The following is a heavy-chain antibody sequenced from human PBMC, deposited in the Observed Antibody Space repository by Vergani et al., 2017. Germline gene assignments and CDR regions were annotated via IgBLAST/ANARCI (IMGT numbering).Heavy chain of an antibody. J-gene: IGHJ4*02. D-gene: IGHD4-17*01. Sequence: EVQLVESGGGLVQPGGSLRLSCAASGFTFSSYSMNWVRQAPGKGLEWVSYISSSSSYIYYADSVKGRFTISRDNAKNSLYLQMNSLRAEDTAVYYCARETVTTGDFDYWGQGTLVTVSS. CDR2: ISSSSSYI. V-gene: IGHV3-21*05. CDR1: GFTFSSYS. CDR3: ARETVTTGDFDY.